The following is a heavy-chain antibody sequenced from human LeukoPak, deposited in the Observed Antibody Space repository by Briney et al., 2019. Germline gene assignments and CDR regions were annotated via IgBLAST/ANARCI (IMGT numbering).Heavy chain of an antibody. CDR3: AKGSTNARPYYFDY. CDR1: GFTFSSYV. Sequence: PGGSLRLSCAASGFTFSSYVMSWVRQAPGKGLEWVSAITGSSDSTYCADSVKGRFTISRDSSKNTLYLQMNSLRAEDTAVYYCAKGSTNARPYYFDYWGQGTLVPVSS. V-gene: IGHV3-23*01. J-gene: IGHJ4*02. CDR2: ITGSSDST. D-gene: IGHD2-8*01.